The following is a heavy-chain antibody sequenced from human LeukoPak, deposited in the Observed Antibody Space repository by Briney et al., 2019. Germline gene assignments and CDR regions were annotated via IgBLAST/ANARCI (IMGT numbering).Heavy chain of an antibody. CDR2: IHHSGST. CDR3: ATLAAAGRFDY. J-gene: IGHJ4*02. Sequence: SETLSLTCAVSGYSINSGYYWGWIRQPPGKGLEWIGSIHHSGSTYYNPSLKSRVTISVDRSKNQFSLRLSSVTAADTAVYYCATLAAAGRFDYWGQGTLVTVSS. D-gene: IGHD6-13*01. CDR1: GYSINSGYY. V-gene: IGHV4-38-2*01.